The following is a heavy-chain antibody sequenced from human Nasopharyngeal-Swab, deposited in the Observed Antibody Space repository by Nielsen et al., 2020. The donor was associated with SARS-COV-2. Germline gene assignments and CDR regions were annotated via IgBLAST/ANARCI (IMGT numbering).Heavy chain of an antibody. V-gene: IGHV1-46*01. J-gene: IGHJ6*02. CDR2: INPSGGST. D-gene: IGHD2-2*01. CDR1: GYTFTSYY. CDR3: ASRVYCSSTSCYFASYYYGMDV. Sequence: ASVKVSCKASGYTFTSYYMHWVRQAPGQGLEWMGIINPSGGSTSYAQKFQGRVTMTRDTSTSTAYMELSSLRSEDTAVYYCASRVYCSSTSCYFASYYYGMDVWGQGTTVTVSS.